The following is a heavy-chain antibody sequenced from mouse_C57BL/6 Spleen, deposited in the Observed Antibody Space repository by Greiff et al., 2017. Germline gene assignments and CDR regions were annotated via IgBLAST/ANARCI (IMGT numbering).Heavy chain of an antibody. CDR1: GYTFTDYY. CDR2: INPNNGGT. Sequence: EVQLQQSGPELVKPGASVKISCKASGYTFTDYYMHWVKQSHGKSLEWIGDINPNNGGTSYNQKFKGKATLTVDKSSSTAYMELRSLTSEDSAVYYCARSNWDARFDYWGQGTTLTVSS. V-gene: IGHV1-26*01. CDR3: ARSNWDARFDY. J-gene: IGHJ2*01. D-gene: IGHD4-1*01.